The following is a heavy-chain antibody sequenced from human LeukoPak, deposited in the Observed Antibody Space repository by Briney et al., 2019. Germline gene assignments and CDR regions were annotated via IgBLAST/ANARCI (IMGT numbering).Heavy chain of an antibody. D-gene: IGHD2-2*01. CDR2: IIPIFGTA. CDR3: ARTCSSTSCHDAFDI. CDR1: GGTFSSYA. Sequence: ASVKVSCKASGGTFSSYAISWVRQAPGQGLEWMGGIIPIFGTANYVQKFQGRVTITADESTSTAYMELSSLRSEDTAVYYCARTCSSTSCHDAFDIWGQGTMVTVSS. V-gene: IGHV1-69*13. J-gene: IGHJ3*02.